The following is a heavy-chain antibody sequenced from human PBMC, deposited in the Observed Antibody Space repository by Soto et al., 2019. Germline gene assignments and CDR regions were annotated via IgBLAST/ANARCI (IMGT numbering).Heavy chain of an antibody. CDR3: ARAPIAAEIAFDY. J-gene: IGHJ4*02. Sequence: GGSLRLSCAASGFTFSSYAMSWVRQAPGKGLEWVSAISGSGGSTYYADSVKGRFTISRDNSKNTLYLQMNSLGAEDTAVYYCARAPIAAEIAFDYWGQGTLVTVSS. D-gene: IGHD6-25*01. CDR1: GFTFSSYA. V-gene: IGHV3-23*01. CDR2: ISGSGGST.